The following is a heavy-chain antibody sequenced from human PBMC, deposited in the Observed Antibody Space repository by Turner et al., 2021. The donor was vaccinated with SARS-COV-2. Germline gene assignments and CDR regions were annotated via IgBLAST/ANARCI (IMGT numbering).Heavy chain of an antibody. Sequence: QLQLPESGPGLVKPSETLSLTCTVSGGSISSSSYYWGWIRQPPGKGLEWIGSIYYSGSTYYNPSLKSRVTISVDTSKNQFSLKLSSVTAADTAVYYCASPSVDFWSGSYYGMDVWGQGTTVTVSS. D-gene: IGHD3-3*01. J-gene: IGHJ6*02. CDR3: ASPSVDFWSGSYYGMDV. V-gene: IGHV4-39*01. CDR1: GGSISSSSYY. CDR2: IYYSGST.